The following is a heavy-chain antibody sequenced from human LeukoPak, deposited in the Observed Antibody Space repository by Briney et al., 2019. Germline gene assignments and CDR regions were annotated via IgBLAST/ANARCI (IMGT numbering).Heavy chain of an antibody. CDR1: GFTFSIYG. Sequence: PGRSLRLSCSASGFTFSIYGMHWVRQAPGKGLEWVAVIWYDGSNKYYADSVKGRFTISTDNSKNTLYLQMNSLRAEDTAVYYCARDREQCFDYWGQGTLVTVSS. CDR2: IWYDGSNK. D-gene: IGHD6-19*01. CDR3: ARDREQCFDY. J-gene: IGHJ4*02. V-gene: IGHV3-33*01.